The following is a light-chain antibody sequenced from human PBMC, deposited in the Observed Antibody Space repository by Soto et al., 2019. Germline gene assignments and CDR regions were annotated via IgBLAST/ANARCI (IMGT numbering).Light chain of an antibody. Sequence: EIVLTQSPGTLSLSPGERATLSCRASQSVSSSYLAWYQQKPGQAPRLLIYGASGRATGIPDRFSGSGSGTDFTLTISRLEPEDFAVYYCQQYGSSLGLTFGGVTKVEIK. CDR1: QSVSSSY. CDR2: GAS. CDR3: QQYGSSLGLT. V-gene: IGKV3-20*01. J-gene: IGKJ4*01.